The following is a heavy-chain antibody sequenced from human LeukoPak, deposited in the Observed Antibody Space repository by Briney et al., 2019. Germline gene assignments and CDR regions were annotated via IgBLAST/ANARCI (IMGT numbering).Heavy chain of an antibody. CDR3: ARLLGGPLSAFDI. CDR2: IYGSGST. Sequence: SETLSLTCTVSGGSISSYYWSWIRQPPGKGLEWIGHIYGSGSTNYNPSLKSRVTLSVDTSKNQFSLKLSSVTAADTAVYYCARLLGGPLSAFDIWGQGTMVTVSS. D-gene: IGHD2-15*01. J-gene: IGHJ3*02. V-gene: IGHV4-59*01. CDR1: GGSISSYY.